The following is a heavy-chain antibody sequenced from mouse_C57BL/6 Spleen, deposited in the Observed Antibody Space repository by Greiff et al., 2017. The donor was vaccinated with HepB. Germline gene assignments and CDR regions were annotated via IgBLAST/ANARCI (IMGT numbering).Heavy chain of an antibody. CDR3: ARCMIYYDCYYAMDV. Sequence: VQLQQSGAELAKPGASVKLSCKASGYTFTSYWMHWVKQRPGQGLEWIGYINPSSGYTKYNQKFKDKATLTTDKSYSTAYMQLHRLTYEDSAVYYCARCMIYYDCYYAMDVWGQGTSVTVSS. D-gene: IGHD2-4*01. CDR2: INPSSGYT. CDR1: GYTFTSYW. J-gene: IGHJ4*01. V-gene: IGHV1-7*01.